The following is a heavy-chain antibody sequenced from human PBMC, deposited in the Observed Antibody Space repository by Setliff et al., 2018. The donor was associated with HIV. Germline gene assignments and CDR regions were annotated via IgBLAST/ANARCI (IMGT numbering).Heavy chain of an antibody. CDR1: GYALTSYS. CDR3: ARRADRFDL. J-gene: IGHJ5*02. D-gene: IGHD3-9*01. CDR2: ISDYNSNT. Sequence: ASVKVSCKASGYALTSYSLTWVRQAPGQGLEWMGWISDYNSNTEYAQKFQGRVTMTKGTSTSTAYMELRSLRPDDTAVYFCARRADRFDLWGQGTLVTVSS. V-gene: IGHV1-18*01.